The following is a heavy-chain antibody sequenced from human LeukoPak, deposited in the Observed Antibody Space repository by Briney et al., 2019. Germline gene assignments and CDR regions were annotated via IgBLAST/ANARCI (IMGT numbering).Heavy chain of an antibody. Sequence: VQLGGSLRLSCAASGFTFSSYAMSWVRQAPGKGLEWVSAISGSGGSTYYADSVKGRFTISRDNSKNTLYLQMNSLRAEDTAVYYCAKVIRDTAMAYYYYYGMDVWGQGTTVTVSS. CDR2: ISGSGGST. D-gene: IGHD5-18*01. V-gene: IGHV3-23*01. CDR1: GFTFSSYA. CDR3: AKVIRDTAMAYYYYYGMDV. J-gene: IGHJ6*02.